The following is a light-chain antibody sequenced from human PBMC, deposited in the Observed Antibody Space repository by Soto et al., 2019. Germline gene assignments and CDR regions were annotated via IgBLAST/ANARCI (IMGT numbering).Light chain of an antibody. J-gene: IGLJ2*01. V-gene: IGLV2-8*01. CDR3: SSFAGSNNLV. CDR2: EVS. Sequence: QAALTQPPSASGSPGQSVTISCTGTRSDVGGYNFVSWYQQHQGKAPKLMIYEVSKRPSGVPDRFSGSKSGNTASLTVSGRQAEDEADYYCSSFAGSNNLVFGGGTKLTVL. CDR1: RSDVGGYNF.